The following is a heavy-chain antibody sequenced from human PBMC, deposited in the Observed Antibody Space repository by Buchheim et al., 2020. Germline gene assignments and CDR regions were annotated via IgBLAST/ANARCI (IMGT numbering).Heavy chain of an antibody. CDR1: GFTFSSYG. V-gene: IGHV3-30*18. Sequence: QVQLVESGGGVVQPGRSLRLSCAASGFTFSSYGMHWVRQAPGKGLEWVAVISYDGSNKYYADSVKGRFTISRDNSKNTPYLQMNSLRAEDTAVYYCAKDPGVVGATAIYYYYGMDVWGQGTT. D-gene: IGHD1-26*01. CDR3: AKDPGVVGATAIYYYYGMDV. J-gene: IGHJ6*02. CDR2: ISYDGSNK.